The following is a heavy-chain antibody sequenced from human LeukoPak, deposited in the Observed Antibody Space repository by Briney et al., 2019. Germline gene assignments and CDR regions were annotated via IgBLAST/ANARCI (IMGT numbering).Heavy chain of an antibody. J-gene: IGHJ3*02. CDR1: GFTFSSYA. V-gene: IGHV3-30-3*01. CDR2: ISYDGSNK. CDR3: ANPYGSGSYWDAFDI. D-gene: IGHD3-10*01. Sequence: GGSLRLSCAASGFTFSSYAMHWVRQAPGKGLEWVAVISYDGSNKYYADSVKGRFTISRDNSKNTLYLQMNSLRAEDTAVYYCANPYGSGSYWDAFDIWGQGTMVTVSS.